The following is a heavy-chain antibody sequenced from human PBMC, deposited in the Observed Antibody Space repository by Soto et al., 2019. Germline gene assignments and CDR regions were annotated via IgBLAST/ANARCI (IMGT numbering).Heavy chain of an antibody. Sequence: GGSLRLSCAASGFTVSSYYMSWVRQAPGKGLEWVSVIYSAGSADFADSVKGRFTISRDNSKNTLYLQMSSLRAEDTAVYYCARDRFVYSCLDYWGQGTLVTVSS. CDR3: ARDRFVYSCLDY. D-gene: IGHD5-18*01. CDR2: IYSAGSA. J-gene: IGHJ4*02. CDR1: GFTVSSYY. V-gene: IGHV3-66*01.